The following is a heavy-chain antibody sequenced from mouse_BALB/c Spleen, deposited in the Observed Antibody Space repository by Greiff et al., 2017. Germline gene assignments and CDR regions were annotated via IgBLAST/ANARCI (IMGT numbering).Heavy chain of an antibody. CDR2: ISSGGGST. D-gene: IGHD2-4*01. V-gene: IGHV5-12-1*01. J-gene: IGHJ4*01. Sequence: DVHLVESGGGLVKPGGSLKLSCAASGFAFSSYDMSWVRQTPEKRLEWVAYISSGGGSTYYPDTVKGRFTISRDNAKNTLYLQMSSLKSEDTAMYYCARHPLYYDYDGVYAMDYWGQGTSVTVSS. CDR3: ARHPLYYDYDGVYAMDY. CDR1: GFAFSSYD.